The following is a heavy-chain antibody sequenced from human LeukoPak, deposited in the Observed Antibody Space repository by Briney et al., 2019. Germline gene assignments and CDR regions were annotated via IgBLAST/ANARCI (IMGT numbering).Heavy chain of an antibody. CDR2: IIPIFGTA. D-gene: IGHD3-9*01. Sequence: SVKVSCKASGGTFSSYAISWVRQPPGQGLEWMGGIIPIFGTANYAQKLQGRATITADESTSTAYMELSSLRSEDTAVYYCAIPNNDILTGPDLYYFDYWGQGTLVTVSS. J-gene: IGHJ4*02. V-gene: IGHV1-69*13. CDR3: AIPNNDILTGPDLYYFDY. CDR1: GGTFSSYA.